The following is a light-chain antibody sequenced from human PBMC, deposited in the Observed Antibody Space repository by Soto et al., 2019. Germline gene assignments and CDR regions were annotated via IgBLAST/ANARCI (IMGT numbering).Light chain of an antibody. J-gene: IGLJ1*01. Sequence: QSVRTQPGSGSGTPGQSITISCTGTITDIGAYNYVSWYQQHPGKSPKLLIYGVSSRPSGFSNRFSGSKSCNAAYLTFSGLPADVETEYYCSSYTISITLHVFGTGTKV. CDR2: GVS. CDR1: ITDIGAYNY. CDR3: SSYTISITLHV. V-gene: IGLV2-14*03.